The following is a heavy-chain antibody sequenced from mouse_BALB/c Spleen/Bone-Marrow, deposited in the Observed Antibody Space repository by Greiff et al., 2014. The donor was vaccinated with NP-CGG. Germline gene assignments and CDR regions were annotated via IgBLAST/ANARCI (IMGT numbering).Heavy chain of an antibody. Sequence: ESGPGLVKPSQSLSLTCSVTGYSITSGYYWNWIRQFPGNKLEWLGYISYXXXXXXXXXXXXXXXXTRXTSKNQFFLKLNSVTTEGTATYYCASXXVHAXXXWGXGTSVTVSS. CDR3: ASXXVHAXXX. CDR1: GYSITSGYY. J-gene: IGHJ4*01. V-gene: IGHV3-6*02. CDR2: ISYXXXX.